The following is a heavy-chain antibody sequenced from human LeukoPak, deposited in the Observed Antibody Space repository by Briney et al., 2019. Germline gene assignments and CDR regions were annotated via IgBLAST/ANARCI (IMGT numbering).Heavy chain of an antibody. V-gene: IGHV1-24*01. CDR3: ATDRTRQLVPMGY. D-gene: IGHD6-13*01. CDR2: FDPEDGET. J-gene: IGHJ4*02. Sequence: GPRVKVSCKLSVYTLTELSMHCVRRAPGRGLEWGGSFDPEDGETIYAQKFQGRVTMAEDTSPDTAYMQLSSLRSEDTAVYSCATDRTRQLVPMGYWGQGTLVTVSS. CDR1: VYTLTELS.